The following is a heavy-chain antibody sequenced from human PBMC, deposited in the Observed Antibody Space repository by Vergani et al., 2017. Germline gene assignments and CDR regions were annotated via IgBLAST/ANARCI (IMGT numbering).Heavy chain of an antibody. CDR1: GFTFSSYW. D-gene: IGHD4-17*01. Sequence: EVQLVESGGGLVQPGGSLRLSCAASGFTFSSYWMSWVRQAPGKGLEWVANIKQDGSEKYYVDSVKGRFTISRDNAKNSLYLQMNSLRAEDTAVYYCARDLYDYGDHSDAFDIWGQGTMVTVSS. V-gene: IGHV3-7*01. CDR2: IKQDGSEK. J-gene: IGHJ3*02. CDR3: ARDLYDYGDHSDAFDI.